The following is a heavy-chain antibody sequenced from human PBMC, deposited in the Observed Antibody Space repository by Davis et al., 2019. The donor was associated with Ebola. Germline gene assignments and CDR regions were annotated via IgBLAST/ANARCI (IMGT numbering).Heavy chain of an antibody. CDR3: ARDRGSYSRRFDY. D-gene: IGHD1-26*01. CDR2: IYHGGRT. V-gene: IGHV4-34*01. J-gene: IGHJ4*02. CDR1: NESLSGHF. Sequence: SQTLSLTCAVYNESLSGHFWSWIRQSPGKGLEWIGEIYHGGRTNYNPSLKSRVTISVDKSNNQFSLSLSSVTAADTALYYCARDRGSYSRRFDYWGRGALVTVSS.